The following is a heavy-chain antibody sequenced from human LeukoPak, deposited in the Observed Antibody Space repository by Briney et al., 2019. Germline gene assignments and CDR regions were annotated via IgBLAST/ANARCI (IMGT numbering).Heavy chain of an antibody. CDR1: AYSFTTFW. V-gene: IGHV5-10-1*01. CDR2: ITPSDSYT. D-gene: IGHD1-14*01. CDR3: ATSSGNNPFAY. Sequence: GESLRISCKASAYSFTTFWISWVRQMPGKGLEWMGRITPSDSYTNSSPSFRGHVTISADKSITTAYLQWSSLQASDTAMYYCATSSGNNPFAYWGQGTLVTVSS. J-gene: IGHJ4*02.